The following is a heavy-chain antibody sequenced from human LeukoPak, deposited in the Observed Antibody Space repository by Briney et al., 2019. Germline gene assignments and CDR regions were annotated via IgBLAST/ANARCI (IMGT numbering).Heavy chain of an antibody. D-gene: IGHD4-11*01. J-gene: IGHJ4*02. CDR1: GVTFSDYY. Sequence: GGSLRLSCAASGVTFSDYYMSWIRQAPGRGLEWVSYISSSGSTIYYADSVKGRFTISRDNAKNSLYLQMNSLRAEDTAVYYCAREPMTSTLDYWGQGTLVTVSS. V-gene: IGHV3-11*01. CDR2: ISSSGSTI. CDR3: AREPMTSTLDY.